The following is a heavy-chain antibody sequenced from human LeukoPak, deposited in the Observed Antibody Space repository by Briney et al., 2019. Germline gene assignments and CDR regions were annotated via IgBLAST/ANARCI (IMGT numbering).Heavy chain of an antibody. Sequence: ASVKVSCKASGYTFTGYYMHWVRQAPGQGLEWMGWISAYNGNTNYAQKLQGRVTMTTDTSTSTAYMELRSLRSDDTAVYYCARGPFPGDAFDIWGQGTMVTVSS. D-gene: IGHD2/OR15-2a*01. CDR1: GYTFTGYY. V-gene: IGHV1-18*04. CDR3: ARGPFPGDAFDI. J-gene: IGHJ3*02. CDR2: ISAYNGNT.